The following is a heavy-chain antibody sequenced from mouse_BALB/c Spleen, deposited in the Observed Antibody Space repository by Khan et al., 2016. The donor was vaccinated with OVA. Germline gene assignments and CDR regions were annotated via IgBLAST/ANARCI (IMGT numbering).Heavy chain of an antibody. CDR3: ARDYWFAY. CDR2: IGSGEST. V-gene: IGHV5-6-5*01. J-gene: IGHJ3*01. Sequence: EVQLVESGGGLVKPGGSLKLSCEASGFTFSNYAMSWVRQSPEKRLEWVASIGSGESTYYLDSVKGRFTISRDNARNILYLQMSSLRSEVTAMYYCARDYWFAYWGQGTLVTVSA. CDR1: GFTFSNYA.